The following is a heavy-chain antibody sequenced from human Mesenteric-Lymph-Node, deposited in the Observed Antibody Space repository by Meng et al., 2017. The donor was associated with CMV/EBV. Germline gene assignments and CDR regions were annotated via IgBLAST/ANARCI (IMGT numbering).Heavy chain of an antibody. V-gene: IGHV4-39*07. CDR1: GGSISSSSYY. CDR2: IHYSGST. CDR3: ARAPKIVVVPAAILTITYYFDY. Sequence: SETLSLTCTVSGGSISSSSYYWGWIRQPPGKGLEWIGSIHYSGSTYYNPSLKSRVTISVDTSKNQFSLKLSSVTAADTAVYYCARAPKIVVVPAAILTITYYFDYWGQGTLVTVSS. D-gene: IGHD2-2*01. J-gene: IGHJ4*02.